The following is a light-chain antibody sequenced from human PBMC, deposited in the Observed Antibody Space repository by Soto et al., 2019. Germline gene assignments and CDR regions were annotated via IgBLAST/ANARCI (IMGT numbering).Light chain of an antibody. CDR3: QQYKSRTYRT. Sequence: IVMTQSPATLSLSPGETATLSCRASQNVNRDLAWYQQKPGQAPRLLIRDASTRATGIPARFSGSGSETEFTLTISSLKFEDFGFYVCQQYKSRTYRTFGQGTKVEI. J-gene: IGKJ1*01. V-gene: IGKV3-15*01. CDR1: QNVNRD. CDR2: DAS.